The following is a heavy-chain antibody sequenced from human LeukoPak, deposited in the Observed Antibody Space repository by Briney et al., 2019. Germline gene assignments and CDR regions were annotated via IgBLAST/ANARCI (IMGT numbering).Heavy chain of an antibody. CDR2: IYSSGST. Sequence: SQTLSLTCTVSGGSISSGSYYWSWIRQPAGKGLEWIGRIYSSGSTNYNPSLKSRLTISVDTSKNQFSLKLTSVTAADTAVYYCARGESEGSGYRGYYFDYWGQGTLVTVSS. D-gene: IGHD3-22*01. CDR3: ARGESEGSGYRGYYFDY. V-gene: IGHV4-61*02. J-gene: IGHJ4*02. CDR1: GGSISSGSYY.